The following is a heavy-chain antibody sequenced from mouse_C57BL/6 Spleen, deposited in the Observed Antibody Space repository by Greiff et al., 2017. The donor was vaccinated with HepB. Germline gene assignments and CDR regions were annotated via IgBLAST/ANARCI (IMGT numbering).Heavy chain of an antibody. CDR2: IRLKSDNYAT. CDR3: TSSYYGSSYFDY. Sequence: EVKLVESGGGLVQPGGSMKLSCVASGFTFSNYWMNWVRQSPEKGLEWVAQIRLKSDNYATHYAESVKGRFTISRDDSKSSVYLQMNNLRAEDTGIYYCTSSYYGSSYFDYWGQGTTLTVSS. V-gene: IGHV6-3*01. D-gene: IGHD1-1*01. CDR1: GFTFSNYW. J-gene: IGHJ2*01.